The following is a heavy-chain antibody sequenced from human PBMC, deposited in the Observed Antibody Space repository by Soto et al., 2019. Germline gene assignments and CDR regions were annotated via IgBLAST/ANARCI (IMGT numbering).Heavy chain of an antibody. CDR2: INSDGSST. CDR1: GFTFSSYW. J-gene: IGHJ6*03. Sequence: EVQLVESRGGLVQPGGSLRLSCAASGFTFSSYWMHWVRQAPGKGLVWVSRINSDGSSTSYADSVKGRFTISRDNAKNTLYLQMDSLRAEDTAVYYCARSTIYVTYYYMDVWGKGTTVTVSS. D-gene: IGHD3-16*01. CDR3: ARSTIYVTYYYMDV. V-gene: IGHV3-74*01.